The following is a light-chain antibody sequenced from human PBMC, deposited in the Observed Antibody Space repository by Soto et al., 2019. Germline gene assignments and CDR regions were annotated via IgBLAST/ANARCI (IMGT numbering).Light chain of an antibody. Sequence: QSVLTQPASVSGAPGQSITISCTGSSRAVGTFRLVSWYQHHPGKVPKLIIYEGSKRPSGVSNRFSGSEPGNTASLTISGLQAEDEADYYCCSSAPGRTIVFGTATKVTVL. J-gene: IGLJ1*01. CDR3: CSSAPGRTIV. V-gene: IGLV2-23*01. CDR2: EGS. CDR1: SRAVGTFRL.